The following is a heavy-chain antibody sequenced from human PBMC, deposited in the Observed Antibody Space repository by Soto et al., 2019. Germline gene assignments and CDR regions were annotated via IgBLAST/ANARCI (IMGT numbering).Heavy chain of an antibody. V-gene: IGHV3-11*01. CDR3: ARDRSGAGLRQSRRITPFGH. D-gene: IGHD3-16*01. Sequence: YLRLSCAASVYTVSDYYHGWIRKAPGKGLEWVSYISSSGSTIYYADSVKGRFTISRDNAKNSLYLQMNSLRAEDTAVYYCARDRSGAGLRQSRRITPFGHWCQGT. J-gene: IGHJ4*02. CDR1: VYTVSDYY. CDR2: ISSSGSTI.